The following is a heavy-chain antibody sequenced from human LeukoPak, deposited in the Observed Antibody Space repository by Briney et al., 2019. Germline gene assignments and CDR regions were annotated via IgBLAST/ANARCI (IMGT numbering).Heavy chain of an antibody. CDR1: GGSITSPKW. V-gene: IGHV4-4*02. D-gene: IGHD2-8*01. J-gene: IGHJ4*02. CDR2: VSLSGLT. CDR3: SRENGAFPPFGY. Sequence: PSGTLSLTCGVSGGSITSPKWWRWVRQPPGQGLEWIGEVSLSGLTNYNPSLSSRVIMALDTSKNHLSLNLTSVTAADTAVYYCSRENGAFPPFGYWGQGTLVTVPS.